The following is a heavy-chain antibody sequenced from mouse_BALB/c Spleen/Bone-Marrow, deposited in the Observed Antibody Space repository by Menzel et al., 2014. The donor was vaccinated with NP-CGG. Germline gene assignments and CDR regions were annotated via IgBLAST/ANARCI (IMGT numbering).Heavy chain of an antibody. CDR3: ARDGDYKYAWFAY. CDR2: ISDGGSYT. J-gene: IGHJ3*01. Sequence: EVKLVESGGDLVKPGGSLKLSCAASGFTFSDYYMYWVRQTPEKRLEWVATISDGGSYTYYPDSVKGRFTISRDNAKNNLYLHMSSLKSEDKAMYYCARDGDYKYAWFAYWGQGTLVTVSA. D-gene: IGHD2-14*01. CDR1: GFTFSDYY. V-gene: IGHV5-4*02.